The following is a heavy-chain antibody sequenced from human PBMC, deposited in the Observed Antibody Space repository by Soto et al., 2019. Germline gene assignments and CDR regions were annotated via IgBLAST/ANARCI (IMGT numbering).Heavy chain of an antibody. CDR1: GFPFSHYW. CDR2: HNSDGSII. J-gene: IGHJ5*01. CDR3: ARQGQGNYFES. D-gene: IGHD1-7*01. V-gene: IGHV3-74*01. Sequence: HPGGSLRLSCAASGFPFSHYWMHWVRQAPGKGLVWLSRHNSDGSIINYADSVMGRFTISRDNAKNTLYLQMNGLRAEDTAVYFCARQGQGNYFESWGQGTMVTVSS.